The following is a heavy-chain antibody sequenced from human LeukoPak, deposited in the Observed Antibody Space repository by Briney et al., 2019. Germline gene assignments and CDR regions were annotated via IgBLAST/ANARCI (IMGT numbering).Heavy chain of an antibody. D-gene: IGHD4-11*01. CDR3: ARNDYSNYELWFDP. J-gene: IGHJ5*02. Sequence: PGGSLRLSCAASRFTFSSYEMNWVRQAPGKGLEWVSYISSSGSTIYYADSLKGRFTISRDNAKNSLYLQMNSLRAEDTAVYYCARNDYSNYELWFDPWGQGTLVTVSS. CDR1: RFTFSSYE. V-gene: IGHV3-48*03. CDR2: ISSSGSTI.